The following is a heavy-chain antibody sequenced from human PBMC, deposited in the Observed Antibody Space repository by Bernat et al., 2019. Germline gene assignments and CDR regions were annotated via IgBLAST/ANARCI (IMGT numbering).Heavy chain of an antibody. J-gene: IGHJ6*02. CDR1: GGSISSSSYY. Sequence: QLQLQESGPGLVKPSETLSLTCTVSGGSISSSSYYWGWIRQPPGKGLEWIGSIYYSGSTYYNPSLKSRVTISVDTSKNQFSLKLSSVTAADTAVYYCARYSGWYYYYYGMDVWGQGTTVTVSS. D-gene: IGHD6-19*01. CDR3: ARYSGWYYYYYGMDV. V-gene: IGHV4-39*01. CDR2: IYYSGST.